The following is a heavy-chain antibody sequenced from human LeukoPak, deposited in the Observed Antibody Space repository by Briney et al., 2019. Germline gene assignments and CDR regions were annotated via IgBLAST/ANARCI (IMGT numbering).Heavy chain of an antibody. CDR2: INPSGGST. D-gene: IGHD4-17*01. Sequence: GASVKVSCKASGYTFTSYYMHWVRQAPGQGLEWMGIINPSGGSTRYAQKFQGRVTMTRDTSTSTVYMELSSLRSEDTAVYYCVRDPVTTKYFDYWGQGTLVTVSS. CDR1: GYTFTSYY. J-gene: IGHJ4*02. CDR3: VRDPVTTKYFDY. V-gene: IGHV1-46*01.